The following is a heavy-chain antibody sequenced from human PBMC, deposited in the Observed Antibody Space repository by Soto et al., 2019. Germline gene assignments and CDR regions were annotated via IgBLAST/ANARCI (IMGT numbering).Heavy chain of an antibody. CDR2: ISSSGSYT. V-gene: IGHV3-11*05. D-gene: IGHD3-10*01. J-gene: IGHJ4*02. CDR1: GFTFSDHY. Sequence: QVQLVESGGGLVKPGGSLRLSCAASGFTFSDHYMSWIRQSPGKGLEWVPYISSSGSYTNYADSVKGRFTISRDNAKNSLYLQMNSLRAEDAAVYYCARDKNGWELLIDCWGQGTLVTVSS. CDR3: ARDKNGWELLIDC.